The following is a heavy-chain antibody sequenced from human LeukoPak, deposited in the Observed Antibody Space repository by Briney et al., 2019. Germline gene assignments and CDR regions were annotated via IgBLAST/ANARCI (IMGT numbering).Heavy chain of an antibody. CDR3: ARLWLETAGTMSDYFDY. J-gene: IGHJ4*02. V-gene: IGHV1-2*02. Sequence: GASVKVSCKASGYAFTGYYMHWVRQAPGQGLEWMGWINPNSGGTNYAQKFQGRVTMTRDTSISTAYMELSRLRSDDTAVYYCARLWLETAGTMSDYFDYWGQGTLVTVSS. D-gene: IGHD6-13*01. CDR2: INPNSGGT. CDR1: GYAFTGYY.